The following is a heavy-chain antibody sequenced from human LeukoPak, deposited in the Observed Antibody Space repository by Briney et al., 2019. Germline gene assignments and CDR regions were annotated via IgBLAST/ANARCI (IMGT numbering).Heavy chain of an antibody. V-gene: IGHV1-18*01. CDR2: ISAYNGNT. D-gene: IGHD6-13*01. CDR3: ARDWSIAAAGDAFDI. CDR1: GYTFTSYG. J-gene: IGHJ3*02. Sequence: GASVKVSCKASGYTFTSYGISWVRQDPGQGLEWMGWISAYNGNTSYAQKLQGRVTMTTDTSTSTAYMELRSLRSDDTAVYYCARDWSIAAAGDAFDIWGQGTMVTVSS.